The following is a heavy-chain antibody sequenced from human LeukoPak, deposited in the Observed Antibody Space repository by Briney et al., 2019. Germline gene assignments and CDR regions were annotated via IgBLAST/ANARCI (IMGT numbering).Heavy chain of an antibody. CDR2: ISGSGGST. Sequence: GGSLRLSCAASGFTFSSYAMSWVRQAPGKGLEWVSAISGSGGSTYYADSVKGRFTISRGNSKNTLYLQMSSLRAEDTAVYYCAKDGTYYYGSGNFDYWGQGTLVTVSS. V-gene: IGHV3-23*01. CDR1: GFTFSSYA. J-gene: IGHJ4*02. D-gene: IGHD3-10*01. CDR3: AKDGTYYYGSGNFDY.